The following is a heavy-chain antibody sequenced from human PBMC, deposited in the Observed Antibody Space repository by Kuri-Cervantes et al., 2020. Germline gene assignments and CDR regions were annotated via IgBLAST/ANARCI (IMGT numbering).Heavy chain of an antibody. J-gene: IGHJ4*02. CDR3: TTILWFGELRPYYFDY. D-gene: IGHD3-10*01. V-gene: IGHV3-15*01. CDR2: IKSKADGGTT. CDR1: GFTFSNAW. Sequence: ETLSLTCAASGFTFSNAWMTWVRQAPGKGLEWVGRIKSKADGGTTDYGAPVNARFTISRDDSKNTLYLQMNSLKTEDTAVYYCTTILWFGELRPYYFDYWGQGSLVTVSS.